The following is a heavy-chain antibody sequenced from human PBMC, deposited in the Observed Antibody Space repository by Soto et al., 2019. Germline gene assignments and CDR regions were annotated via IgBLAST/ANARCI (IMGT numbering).Heavy chain of an antibody. CDR1: GGSISSGGYS. V-gene: IGHV4-30-2*05. CDR2: IYHSGST. CDR3: AREGSGYDHTFFDY. D-gene: IGHD5-12*01. J-gene: IGHJ4*02. Sequence: SETLSLTCAVSGGSISSGGYSWSWIRQPPGKGLEWIGYIYHSGSTYYNPSLKSRVTMSVDTSKNQFSLKLSSVTAADTAVYYCAREGSGYDHTFFDYWGQGTLVTVSS.